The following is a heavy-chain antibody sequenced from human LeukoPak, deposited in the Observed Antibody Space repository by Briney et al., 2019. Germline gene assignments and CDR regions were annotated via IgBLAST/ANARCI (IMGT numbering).Heavy chain of an antibody. J-gene: IGHJ4*02. Sequence: SETLSLTCAVYGGSFSGYYWSWIRQPSGKGLEWIGEINHSGSTNYNPSLKSRVTISVDTSKNQFSLKLSSVTAADTAVYYCARVGPPGWYEYYFDYWGQGTLVTVSS. CDR1: GGSFSGYY. CDR3: ARVGPPGWYEYYFDY. CDR2: INHSGST. D-gene: IGHD6-19*01. V-gene: IGHV4-34*01.